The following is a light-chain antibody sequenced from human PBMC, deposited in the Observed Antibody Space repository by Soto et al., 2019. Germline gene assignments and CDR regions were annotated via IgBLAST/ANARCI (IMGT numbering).Light chain of an antibody. CDR2: GAS. CDR1: QSVTRNS. CDR3: QQYGSSPTP. V-gene: IGKV3-20*01. Sequence: EIALTQSPGTRYLSPGERATPCCGGSQSVTRNSLAWYKQKPGQAPRLRIFGASIRDTGIPDRFRGSGSRTDLTLTISRLEPEDFAVYHCQQYGSSPTPFAQGTKVDIK. J-gene: IGKJ1*01.